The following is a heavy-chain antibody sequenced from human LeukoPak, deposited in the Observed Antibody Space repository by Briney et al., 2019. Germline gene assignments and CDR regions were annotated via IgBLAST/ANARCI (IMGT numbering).Heavy chain of an antibody. CDR3: AKSGGYGLIDY. CDR1: GASVSGSAYY. D-gene: IGHD1-26*01. V-gene: IGHV4-39*01. Sequence: SETLSLTCTVSGASVSGSAYYWGWIRQPPGKGLEWIDSGSTYYNESLESRVTISIDTPKNQFSLKLNSVTAADTAMYYCAKSGGYGLIDYWGQGTLVTVSS. J-gene: IGHJ4*02. CDR2: SGST.